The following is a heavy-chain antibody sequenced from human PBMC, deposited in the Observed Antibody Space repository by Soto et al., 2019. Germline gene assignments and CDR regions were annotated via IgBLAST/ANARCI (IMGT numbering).Heavy chain of an antibody. CDR3: ARDPPPPDY. CDR2: ISAYNGNT. V-gene: IGHV1-18*01. J-gene: IGHJ4*02. Sequence: GAPVKVSCKASGYTLSSYAISWMRQDPGQGLEWMGWISAYNGNTNYAQKLRGRVTMTTDTSTSTAYMELRSLRSDDTAVYYCARDPPPPDYWGQGTLVTVSS. CDR1: GYTLSSYA.